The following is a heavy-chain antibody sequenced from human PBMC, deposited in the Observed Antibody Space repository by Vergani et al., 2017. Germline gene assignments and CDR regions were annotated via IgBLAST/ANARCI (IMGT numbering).Heavy chain of an antibody. CDR2: IYRTVRT. CDR1: GFSIDNGYY. Sequence: QVQLQESGPGLVKPSETLSLTCAVSGFSIDNGYYWDWIRQPPGKGLEWIGSIYRTVRTHFNPSLKSRVTISVDTSNNHFSLRLNSLTAADTAVYYCARRSGIVYDIFSGTQYFFDFWGQGTLVTVSS. CDR3: ARRSGIVYDIFSGTQYFFDF. D-gene: IGHD3-9*01. J-gene: IGHJ4*02. V-gene: IGHV4-38-2*01.